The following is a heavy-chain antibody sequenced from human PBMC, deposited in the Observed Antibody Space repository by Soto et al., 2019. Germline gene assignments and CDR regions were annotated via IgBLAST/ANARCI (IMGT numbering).Heavy chain of an antibody. V-gene: IGHV1-69*01. CDR3: ARDRRSVAPTQPGVYSFDY. CDR2: IIPIFGTA. CDR1: GGTFSSYA. Sequence: QVQLVQSGAEVKKPGSSVKVSCKASGGTFSSYAISWVRQAPGQGLEWMGGIIPIFGTANYAQKFQGRVTITADESTSTAYMELSSLRSEDTAVYYCARDRRSVAPTQPGVYSFDYWGQGTLVTVSS. J-gene: IGHJ4*02. D-gene: IGHD2-15*01.